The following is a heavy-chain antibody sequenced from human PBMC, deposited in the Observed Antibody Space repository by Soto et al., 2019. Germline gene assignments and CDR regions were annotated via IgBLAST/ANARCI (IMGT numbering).Heavy chain of an antibody. CDR1: GGSISSGGYY. J-gene: IGHJ4*02. Sequence: QVQLQESGPGLVKPSQTLSLNCTVSGGSISSGGYYWSWIRQLPGKGLEWIGYIYYSGSTYYNPSLESRVTRAVDTSKNQFSLKLSSVTAAYTAVYYCARDSRVWGQETLVTDSS. D-gene: IGHD6-6*01. V-gene: IGHV4-31*03. CDR3: ARDSRV. CDR2: IYYSGST.